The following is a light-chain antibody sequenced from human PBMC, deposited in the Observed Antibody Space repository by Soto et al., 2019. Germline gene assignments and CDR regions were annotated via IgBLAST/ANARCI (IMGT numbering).Light chain of an antibody. J-gene: IGKJ4*01. Sequence: EIVLTQSPDTLSLSPGERATLSCRASQSVSSSFLAWYHQKPGQAPRLLIYRASSRATGIPDRFTGSGSGTDFTLTISRLEPEDFAVYYCQQYESSPLTFGGGTKVDI. CDR1: QSVSSSF. V-gene: IGKV3-20*01. CDR2: RAS. CDR3: QQYESSPLT.